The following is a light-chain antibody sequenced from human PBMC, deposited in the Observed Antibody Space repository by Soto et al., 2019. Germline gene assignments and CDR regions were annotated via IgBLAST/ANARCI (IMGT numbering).Light chain of an antibody. V-gene: IGKV3-20*01. CDR3: QQFGGSSYT. CDR1: QSVSSSY. CDR2: GAS. J-gene: IGKJ2*01. Sequence: EIVLTQSPATLSLSPGERATLSCRASQSVSSSYLAWYQQKPGQAPRLLIFGASSRATGIPDRFSGRGSGTDFTLTISTLEPEDFAVYYCQQFGGSSYTFGQGTKVDIK.